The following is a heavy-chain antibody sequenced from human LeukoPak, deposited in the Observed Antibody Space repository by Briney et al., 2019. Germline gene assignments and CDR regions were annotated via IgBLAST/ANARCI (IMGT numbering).Heavy chain of an antibody. V-gene: IGHV3-30*18. J-gene: IGHJ5*02. CDR1: GFTFSDYW. CDR3: TKERGGGGRRINLMVGGYGP. D-gene: IGHD3-22*01. Sequence: GGSLRLSCIASGFTFSDYWMHWVRQAPGKGLEWVAATSYHGRDKYYADAVSGRFTISRDNSKNTLHLEMNSLRTDDTAVYYCTKERGGGGRRINLMVGGYGPWGQGTQVTVSS. CDR2: TSYHGRDK.